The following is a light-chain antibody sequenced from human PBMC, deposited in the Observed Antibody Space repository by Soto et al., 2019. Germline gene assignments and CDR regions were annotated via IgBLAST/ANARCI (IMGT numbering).Light chain of an antibody. V-gene: IGKV3-11*01. CDR2: DAS. Sequence: EIVLTQSPATLSLSPGERATLSCRASQSVSSYLAWYQQKPGQAPRLLIYDASNRATGIPARFSGSGSGTEFTLTISSLEPEDFAVYYCQLRSNSPPPTFGGGTKVEIK. CDR3: QLRSNSPPPT. CDR1: QSVSSY. J-gene: IGKJ4*01.